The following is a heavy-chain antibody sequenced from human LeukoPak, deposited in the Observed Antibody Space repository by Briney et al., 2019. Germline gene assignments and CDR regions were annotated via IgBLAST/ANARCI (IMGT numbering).Heavy chain of an antibody. V-gene: IGHV3-23*01. Sequence: GGSLRLSCAASGFTFSSYAMSWVRQAPGKGLEWVSAISGSGGSTYYADSVKGRITISRDNSKNTLYLQMNSLRAEDTAVYYCARGLTMVRGIRDWGQGTLVTVSS. CDR2: ISGSGGST. J-gene: IGHJ4*02. CDR1: GFTFSSYA. D-gene: IGHD3-10*01. CDR3: ARGLTMVRGIRD.